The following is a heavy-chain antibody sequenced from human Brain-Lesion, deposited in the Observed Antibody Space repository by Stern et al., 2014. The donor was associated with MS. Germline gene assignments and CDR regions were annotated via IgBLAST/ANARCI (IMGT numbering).Heavy chain of an antibody. Sequence: EVQLVESGGDLVQPGRSLRLSCAAFGFTFDDYAMPWVRQAPGKGLEWVAGISLNSGTIGYADSVKGLFTTSRDNAYSSLYLQMNSLRPEDTALYYCARDITGSSAYFAYWGQGTLVTVSS. V-gene: IGHV3-9*01. CDR3: ARDITGSSAYFAY. D-gene: IGHD1-14*01. CDR1: GFTFDDYA. J-gene: IGHJ4*02. CDR2: ISLNSGTI.